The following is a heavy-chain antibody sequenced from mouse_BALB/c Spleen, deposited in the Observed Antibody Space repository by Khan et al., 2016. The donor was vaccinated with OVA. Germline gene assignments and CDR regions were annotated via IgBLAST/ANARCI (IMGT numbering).Heavy chain of an antibody. CDR3: SRMNA. CDR1: GFNIKDTY. J-gene: IGHJ2*01. Sequence: VQLKQSGAELVKPGASVKLSCTASGFNIKDTYMHWVKQRPEQGLEWIGRIDPANGNPKYDPKFQGKATITADTSSNTAYLQLNSLTSEDTAVYYCSRMNAWGQGTTLTVSS. V-gene: IGHV14-3*02. CDR2: IDPANGNP.